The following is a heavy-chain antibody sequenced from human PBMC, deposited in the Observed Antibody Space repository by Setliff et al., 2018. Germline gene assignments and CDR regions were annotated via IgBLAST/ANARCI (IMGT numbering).Heavy chain of an antibody. D-gene: IGHD3-16*01. CDR1: GYTLTNYP. J-gene: IGHJ4*02. CDR3: ARQGGNYYFQY. Sequence: ASVKVSCKTSGYTLTNYPIHWLRQAPGQRPEWMGWINVGNGNTKYSQEFQGRVTLTRDTSASTAYVELSSLTSEDMAVYYCARQGGNYYFQYWGQGTLVTVSS. V-gene: IGHV1-3*03. CDR2: INVGNGNT.